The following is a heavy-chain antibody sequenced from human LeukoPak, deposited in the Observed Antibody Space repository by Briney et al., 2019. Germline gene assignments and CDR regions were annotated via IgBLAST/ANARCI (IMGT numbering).Heavy chain of an antibody. CDR2: ISWNSGSI. J-gene: IGHJ4*02. CDR3: AKMGYGDYVYDY. D-gene: IGHD4-17*01. V-gene: IGHV3-9*01. CDR1: GFTFDDYA. Sequence: GGSLRLSCAASGFTFDDYAMHWVRQAPGKGLEWVSGISWNSGSIGYADSVKGRFTISRDNAKNSLYLQMNSLRAEDTALYYCAKMGYGDYVYDYWGQGTLVTVSS.